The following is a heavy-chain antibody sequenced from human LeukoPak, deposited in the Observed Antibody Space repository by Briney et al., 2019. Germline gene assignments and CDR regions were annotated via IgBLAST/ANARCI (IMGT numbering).Heavy chain of an antibody. V-gene: IGHV3-30*18. D-gene: IGHD6-13*01. CDR1: GFTFSSYG. CDR3: AKSDSSSPLDY. CDR2: ISYDGSNK. Sequence: PGRSLRLSCAASGFTFSSYGMHWVRQAPGKGLEWVAVISYDGSNKYYADSVKGRFTISRDNSKNTLYLQMNSLRAEDTAVYYCAKSDSSSPLDYWGQGTLVTVSS. J-gene: IGHJ4*02.